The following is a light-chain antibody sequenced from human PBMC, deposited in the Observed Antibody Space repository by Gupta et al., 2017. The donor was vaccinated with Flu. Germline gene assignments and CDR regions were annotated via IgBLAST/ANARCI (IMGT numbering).Light chain of an antibody. CDR2: DDT. CDR3: QVWDSSSAHPVV. CDR1: NIGTKS. Sequence: QTARITCGGNNIGTKSVHWYQQRPGQAPVLVVYDDTDRPSGIPARFSGSNSGNTATLTIVRVEAGDEADYYCQVWDSSSAHPVVFGGGTNLAGL. J-gene: IGLJ2*01. V-gene: IGLV3-21*02.